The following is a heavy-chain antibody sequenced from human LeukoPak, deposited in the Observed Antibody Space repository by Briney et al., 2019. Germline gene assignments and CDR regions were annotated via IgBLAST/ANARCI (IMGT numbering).Heavy chain of an antibody. Sequence: MSLETLSLTCTVSGGSMKSYYWNWIRQPPGKGLEWIGYIYYSGSTNYNPSLKSRVTISVDTSKNQFSLKLTSVTAADTAIYYCARVGGMLTINNEAFDIWGQGTVVTVS. V-gene: IGHV4-59*01. CDR1: GGSMKSYY. D-gene: IGHD3-16*01. CDR2: IYYSGST. J-gene: IGHJ3*02. CDR3: ARVGGMLTINNEAFDI.